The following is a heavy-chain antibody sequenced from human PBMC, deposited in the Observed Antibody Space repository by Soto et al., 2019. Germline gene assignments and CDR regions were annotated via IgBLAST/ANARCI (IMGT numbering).Heavy chain of an antibody. Sequence: GESLKISCAASGFTVSSNYMSWVRQAPGKGLEWVSVIYSGGSTYYADSVKGRFTISRDNSKNTLYLQMNSLRAEDTAVYYCATQYRIVPAAFDIWGQGTMVTVSS. CDR1: GFTVSSNY. V-gene: IGHV3-53*01. D-gene: IGHD2-2*01. CDR3: ATQYRIVPAAFDI. CDR2: IYSGGST. J-gene: IGHJ3*02.